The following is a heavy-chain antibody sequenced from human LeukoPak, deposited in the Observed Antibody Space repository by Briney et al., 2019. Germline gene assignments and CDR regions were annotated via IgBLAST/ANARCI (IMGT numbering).Heavy chain of an antibody. D-gene: IGHD2-2*01. V-gene: IGHV3-20*04. CDR2: INWNGGST. Sequence: GGSLRLSCAASGFNFDDYGMSWVRQAPGKGLEWVSGINWNGGSTGYADSVKGRSPISRDNAKNSLYLQMNSLRAEDTALYYCARDGPVPAAIQGSFDYWGQGTLVTVSS. CDR3: ARDGPVPAAIQGSFDY. CDR1: GFNFDDYG. J-gene: IGHJ4*02.